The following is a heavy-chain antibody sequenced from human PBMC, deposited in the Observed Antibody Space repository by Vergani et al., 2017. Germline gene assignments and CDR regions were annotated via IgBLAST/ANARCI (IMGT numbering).Heavy chain of an antibody. D-gene: IGHD3-10*01. J-gene: IGHJ4*02. CDR1: GFTFSSYT. V-gene: IGHV3-21*01. Sequence: EVQLVESGGGLVKPGGSLRLSCAASGFTFSSYTMSWVRQAPGKGLEWVSSITSSSSYIYYADSVKGRFTISRDNAKNSLYLQMNSLRAEDTAVYNCARVVRGPSDYFDYWGQGTLVTVSS. CDR3: ARVVRGPSDYFDY. CDR2: ITSSSSYI.